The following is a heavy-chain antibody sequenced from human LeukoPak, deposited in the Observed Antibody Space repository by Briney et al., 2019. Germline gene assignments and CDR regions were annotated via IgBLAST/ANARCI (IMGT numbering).Heavy chain of an antibody. Sequence: SETLSLTCAVYGGSFSGYYWSWIRQPPGKGLEWIGEINHSGSTNYNPSLKSRVTISVDTSKNQFSLKLSSVTAADTAVYYCARGGIAAAGTGLGSGFDPWGQGTLVTVSS. V-gene: IGHV4-34*01. D-gene: IGHD6-13*01. J-gene: IGHJ5*02. CDR3: ARGGIAAAGTGLGSGFDP. CDR1: GGSFSGYY. CDR2: INHSGST.